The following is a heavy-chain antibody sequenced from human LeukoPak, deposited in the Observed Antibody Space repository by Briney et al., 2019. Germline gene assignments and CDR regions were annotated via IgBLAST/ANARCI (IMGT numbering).Heavy chain of an antibody. CDR2: ISGSGGST. CDR3: AKTPVRRFPLYFDY. V-gene: IGHV3-23*01. Sequence: GGSLRLSCAASGFTFSSYAMSWVRQAPGKGLEWVSGISGSGGSTDYADSLKGRFTISRDNSKNTLYLQMNSLRAEDTAAYYCAKTPVRRFPLYFDYWGQGTLVTVSS. CDR1: GFTFSSYA. D-gene: IGHD3-3*01. J-gene: IGHJ4*02.